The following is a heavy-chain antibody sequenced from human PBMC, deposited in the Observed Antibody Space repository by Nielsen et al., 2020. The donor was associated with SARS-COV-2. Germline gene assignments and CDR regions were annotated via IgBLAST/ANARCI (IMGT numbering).Heavy chain of an antibody. V-gene: IGHV1-18*04. J-gene: IGHJ3*02. CDR3: ARVAAVAGHAFDI. CDR2: ISAYNGNT. CDR1: GYTFTSYG. Sequence: ASVKVSCKASGYTFTSYGISWVRQAPGQGLEWMGWISAYNGNTNYAQKLQGRVTMTTDTSTSTAYMELSSLRSEDTAVYYCARVAAVAGHAFDIWGQGTMVTVSS. D-gene: IGHD6-19*01.